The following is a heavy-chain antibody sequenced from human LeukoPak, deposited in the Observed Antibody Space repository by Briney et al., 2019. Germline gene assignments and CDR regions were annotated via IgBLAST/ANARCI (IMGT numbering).Heavy chain of an antibody. CDR3: ARENPGWELPHYYYYYMDV. CDR1: GGSISSYY. V-gene: IGHV4-4*07. Sequence: SETLSLTCTVSGGSISSYYWSWIRQPAGKGLEWIGRIYTSGSTNYNPSLKSRVTMSVDTSKNQFSLKLSSVTAADTAVYYCARENPGWELPHYYYYYMDVWGKGTTVTVSS. CDR2: IYTSGST. J-gene: IGHJ6*03. D-gene: IGHD1-26*01.